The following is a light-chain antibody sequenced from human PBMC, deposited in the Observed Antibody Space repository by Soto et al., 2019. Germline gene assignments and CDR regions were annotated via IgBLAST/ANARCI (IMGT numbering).Light chain of an antibody. J-gene: IGLJ1*01. V-gene: IGLV2-11*01. CDR2: DVS. CDR1: SSDVGGYNY. CDR3: CSYAGSYTSDP. Sequence: QSALTQPRSVSGSPGQSVTISCTGTSSDVGGYNYVSWYQQHPGKAPKLMIYDVSKRPSGVPDRFSGSKSGNTASLTISGLQAEDEADYYCCSYAGSYTSDPFGTGTQLTVL.